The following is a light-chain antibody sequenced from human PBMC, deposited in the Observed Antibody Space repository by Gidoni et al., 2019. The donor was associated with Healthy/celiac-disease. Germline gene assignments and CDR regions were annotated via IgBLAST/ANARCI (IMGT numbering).Light chain of an antibody. CDR1: QSISSW. CDR2: KAS. Sequence: DIQMTQSPSTLSASVGDRVTITCRASQSISSWLAWYQQKPGKAPKLLSYKASSLESGVPSRFSGSGSGTEFTLTISSLQPDDFATYYCQQYNSYSEYTFGQXTKLEIK. J-gene: IGKJ2*01. V-gene: IGKV1-5*03. CDR3: QQYNSYSEYT.